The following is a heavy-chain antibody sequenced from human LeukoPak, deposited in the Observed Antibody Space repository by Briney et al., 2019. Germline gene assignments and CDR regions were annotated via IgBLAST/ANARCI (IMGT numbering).Heavy chain of an antibody. CDR2: IYHSGST. CDR1: GYSISSGYY. J-gene: IGHJ3*02. V-gene: IGHV4-38-2*01. D-gene: IGHD5-18*01. CDR3: ARPKIGYSYVDAFDI. Sequence: SETLSLTCAVSGYSISSGYYWGWIRQPPAKGLEWIGSIYHSGSTYYNPSLKSRVTISVDTSKNQFSLKLSSVTAADTAVYYCARPKIGYSYVDAFDIWGQGTMVTVSS.